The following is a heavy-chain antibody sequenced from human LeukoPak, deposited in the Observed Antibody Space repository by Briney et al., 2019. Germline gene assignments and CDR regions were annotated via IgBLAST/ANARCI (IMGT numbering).Heavy chain of an antibody. CDR1: GGSISSGGYF. J-gene: IGHJ3*02. V-gene: IGHV4-31*01. CDR2: IYYTGST. CDR3: ARVTLCGTDCRFGGCLDI. Sequence: SETLTLTCTVSGGSISSGGYFWRCIRQHPEKGLEWIGDIYYTGSTYYNPSLESQSSISSDTSRTQFSLRLSSVTAADTAVYYCARVTLCGTDCRFGGCLDIWDQGIMVTVPS. D-gene: IGHD2-21*02.